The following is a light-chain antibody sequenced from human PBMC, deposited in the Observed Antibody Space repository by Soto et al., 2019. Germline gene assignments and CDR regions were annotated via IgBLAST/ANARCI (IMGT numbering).Light chain of an antibody. CDR3: QAWDSSTDNYV. CDR2: QDS. CDR1: KLGDKY. J-gene: IGLJ1*01. V-gene: IGLV3-1*01. Sequence: SYELTQPPSVSVSPGQTASITCSGDKLGDKYACWYQQKPGQSPVLVIYQDSKRTSGIPERFSGSNSGNTATLTISGTQAMDEADFYCQAWDSSTDNYVFGTGTKLTVL.